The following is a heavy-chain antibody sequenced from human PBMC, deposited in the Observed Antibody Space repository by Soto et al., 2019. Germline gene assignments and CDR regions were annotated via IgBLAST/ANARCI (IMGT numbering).Heavy chain of an antibody. CDR2: IYYSGST. CDR1: GGTFSGYC. CDR3: ARHTPAISISDH. Sequence: LVTLSLTCAVYGGTFSGYCWSWIRQPPGKGLEWIGSIYYSGSTYYNPSLKSRVTISVDTSKNQFSLKLSSVTAADTAVYYCARHTPAISISDHWGQGTLVTVSS. D-gene: IGHD2-15*01. J-gene: IGHJ4*02. V-gene: IGHV4-34*01.